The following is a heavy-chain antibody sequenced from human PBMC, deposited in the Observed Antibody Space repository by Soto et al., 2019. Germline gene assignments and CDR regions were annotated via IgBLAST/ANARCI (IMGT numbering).Heavy chain of an antibody. J-gene: IGHJ6*02. CDR3: ARVNDDFCSGPHPYYYYCTDV. V-gene: IGHV1-69*13. Sequence: SVKVSCKASGGTFSGYAISWVRQAPGQGLEWMGGIIPIFGTANYAQKFQGRVTITADESTSTAYMELSSLRSEDTAVYYCARVNDDFCSGPHPYYYYCTDVWGQGTMVTVFS. CDR1: GGTFSGYA. CDR2: IIPIFGTA. D-gene: IGHD3-3*01.